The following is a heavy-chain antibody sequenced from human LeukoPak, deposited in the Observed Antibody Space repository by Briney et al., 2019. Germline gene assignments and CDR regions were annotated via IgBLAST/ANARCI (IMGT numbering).Heavy chain of an antibody. CDR1: GFTFSSYG. CDR2: ISYDGSNR. J-gene: IGHJ6*02. Sequence: GGSLRLSCAASGFTFSSYGMHWVRQAPGKGLEWVAVISYDGSNRYYADSVKGRFTISRDNSKNTLYLQMNSLRAEDTAVYYCAKDPLQWELLFPPVVYYYYGMDVWGQGTTVTVSS. D-gene: IGHD1-26*01. V-gene: IGHV3-30*18. CDR3: AKDPLQWELLFPPVVYYYYGMDV.